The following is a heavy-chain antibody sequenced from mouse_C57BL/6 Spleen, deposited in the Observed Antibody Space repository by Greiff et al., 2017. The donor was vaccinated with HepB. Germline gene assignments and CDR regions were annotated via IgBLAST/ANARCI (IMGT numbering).Heavy chain of an antibody. CDR1: GYTFTSYW. J-gene: IGHJ2*01. V-gene: IGHV1-7*01. Sequence: VQLQQSGAELAKPGASVKLSCKASGYTFTSYWMHWVKQRPGQGLEWIGYINPSSGYTKYNQKFKDKATLTADKSSSTAYMQLSSLTYEDSAVYYCARLLTGTRGTCDYWGQGTTLTVSS. CDR2: INPSSGYT. CDR3: ARLLTGTRGTCDY. D-gene: IGHD4-1*01.